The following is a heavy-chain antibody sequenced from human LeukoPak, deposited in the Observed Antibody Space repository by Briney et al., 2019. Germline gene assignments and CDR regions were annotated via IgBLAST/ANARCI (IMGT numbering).Heavy chain of an antibody. Sequence: PGGSLRLSCAASGFTFSSYAMHWVRQAPGKGLEYVSAISSNGGSTYYANSVKGRFTISRDNSKNTLYLQMGSLRAEDMAVYYCARESVDSWYYFDYWGQGTLVTVSS. CDR3: ARESVDSWYYFDY. D-gene: IGHD6-13*01. V-gene: IGHV3-64*01. CDR2: ISSNGGST. CDR1: GFTFSSYA. J-gene: IGHJ4*02.